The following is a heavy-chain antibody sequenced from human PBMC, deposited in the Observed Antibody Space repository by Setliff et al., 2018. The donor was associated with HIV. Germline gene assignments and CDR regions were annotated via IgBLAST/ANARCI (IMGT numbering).Heavy chain of an antibody. Sequence: PGGSLRLSCAASGFTFSRYGMHWVRQAPGKGLEWVAFISYDGSKKYDADFVKGRFTISRDNSKTTLYLPMNSLRTDDTAVYYCARGSLWFGKLHSDYWGQGTLVTVSS. CDR3: ARGSLWFGKLHSDY. J-gene: IGHJ4*02. D-gene: IGHD3-10*01. V-gene: IGHV3-30*04. CDR2: ISYDGSKK. CDR1: GFTFSRYG.